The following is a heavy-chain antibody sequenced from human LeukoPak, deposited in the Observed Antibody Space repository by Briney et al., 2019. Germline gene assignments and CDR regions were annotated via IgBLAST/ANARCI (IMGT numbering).Heavy chain of an antibody. CDR2: INPSGGST. V-gene: IGHV1-46*01. Sequence: ASVKVSCKASGYTFTSYGISWVRQAPGQGLEWMGIINPSGGSTSYAQKFQGRVTMTRDMSTSTVYMELSSLRSEDTAVYYCAREMWDFWSGYYTGSNWFDPWGQGTLVTVSS. CDR3: AREMWDFWSGYYTGSNWFDP. D-gene: IGHD3-3*01. CDR1: GYTFTSYG. J-gene: IGHJ5*02.